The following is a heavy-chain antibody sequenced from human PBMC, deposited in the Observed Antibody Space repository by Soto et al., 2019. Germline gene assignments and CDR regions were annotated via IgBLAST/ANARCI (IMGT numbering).Heavy chain of an antibody. J-gene: IGHJ6*02. Sequence: EVQLVESGGGLVQPGGSLRLSCAASGFTFSSYWMHWVRQAPGKGLVWVSRINSDGSSTNYADSVKGRFTISRDNARNMLFLQMDTLRAEDTAVYYCTRSGSSLYFYGMDVWGQGTKVTVS. CDR3: TRSGSSLYFYGMDV. CDR1: GFTFSSYW. CDR2: INSDGSST. D-gene: IGHD6-6*01. V-gene: IGHV3-74*01.